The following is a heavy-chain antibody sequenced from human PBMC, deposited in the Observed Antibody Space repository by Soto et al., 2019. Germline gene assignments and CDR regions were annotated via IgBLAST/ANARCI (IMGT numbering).Heavy chain of an antibody. CDR2: ISSGSRAI. CDR1: GFIFSNYN. J-gene: IGHJ4*02. Sequence: PGGSLRLSCAASGFIFSNYNMNWVRQAPGRGLEWVSSISSGSRAIRYADSVRGRFTMSRDNARTSLYLQMNTLRAEDTAVYFCARLSGSYVFDYWGQGTLVTVSS. D-gene: IGHD6-19*01. CDR3: ARLSGSYVFDY. V-gene: IGHV3-21*01.